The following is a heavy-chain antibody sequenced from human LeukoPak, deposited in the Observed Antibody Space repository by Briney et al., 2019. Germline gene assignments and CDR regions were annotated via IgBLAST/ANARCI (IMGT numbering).Heavy chain of an antibody. V-gene: IGHV7-4-1*02. CDR3: ARTSIVLMVYADAFDI. CDR2: INTNTGNP. CDR1: GYTFTGYY. J-gene: IGHJ3*02. Sequence: ASVKVSCKASGYTFTGYYIHWVRQAPGQGLEWMGWINTNTGNPTYAQGFTGRFVFSLDTSVSTAYLQISSPKAEDTAVYYCARTSIVLMVYADAFDIWGQGTMVTVSS. D-gene: IGHD2-8*01.